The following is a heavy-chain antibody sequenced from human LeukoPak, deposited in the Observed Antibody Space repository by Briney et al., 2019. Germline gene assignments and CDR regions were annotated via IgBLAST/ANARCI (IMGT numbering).Heavy chain of an antibody. CDR3: ASQGWLAPYYYYYMDV. CDR2: INTNTGNP. CDR1: GYTFTSYA. J-gene: IGHJ6*03. Sequence: ASVKVSCKASGYTFTSYAMNWVRQAPGQGLEWMGWINTNTGNPTYAQGFTGRFVFSLDTSFSTAYLQISSLKAEDTAVYYCASQGWLAPYYYYYMDVWGKGTTVTVSS. D-gene: IGHD6-19*01. V-gene: IGHV7-4-1*02.